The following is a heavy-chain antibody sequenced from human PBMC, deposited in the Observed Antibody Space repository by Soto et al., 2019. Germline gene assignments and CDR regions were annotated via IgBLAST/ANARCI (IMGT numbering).Heavy chain of an antibody. D-gene: IGHD3-3*01. CDR1: GFTFSSYG. Sequence: PGLSCSASGFTFSSYGMHWGRQDTGKGLEWVAVISYDRSTKYNRESVKGRITTSRDNSPNKLYLQIDSLRVDDTTGYYYEKDQGRLLKYYFNCGVDVWGLGTTVPVSS. CDR3: EKDQGRLLKYYFNCGVDV. J-gene: IGHJ6*02. CDR2: ISYDRSTK. V-gene: IGHV3-30*18.